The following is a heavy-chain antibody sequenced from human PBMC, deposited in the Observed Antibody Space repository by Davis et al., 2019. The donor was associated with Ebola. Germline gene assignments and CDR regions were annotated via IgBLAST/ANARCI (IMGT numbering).Heavy chain of an antibody. V-gene: IGHV3-48*03. CDR3: ASVWGSFY. J-gene: IGHJ4*02. CDR2: ISSSGSTT. CDR1: GFTFSSYE. Sequence: GESLKISCAASGFTFSSYEMNWVRQAPGKGLEWVSYISSSGSTTYYADSVKGRFTISRDNSKNTLYLQMNSLRAEDTAVYYCASVWGSFYWGQGTLVTVSS. D-gene: IGHD3-16*01.